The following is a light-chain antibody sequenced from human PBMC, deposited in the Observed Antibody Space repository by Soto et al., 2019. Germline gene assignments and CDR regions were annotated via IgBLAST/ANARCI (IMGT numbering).Light chain of an antibody. V-gene: IGKV3-15*01. CDR2: DTS. CDR1: QFVSSR. CDR3: QEYIQWPPGM. Sequence: DIVVKQSPATLSASPGERVTLSCRASQFVSSRLAWYQQRPGQVPRLLIYDTSTRAPGISARLSGSGSGTEFTLTISSLQSEDFAVYYCQEYIQWPPGMFGPGTKVDIK. J-gene: IGKJ1*01.